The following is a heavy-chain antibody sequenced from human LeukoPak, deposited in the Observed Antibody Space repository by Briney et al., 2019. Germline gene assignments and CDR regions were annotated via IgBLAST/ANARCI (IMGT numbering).Heavy chain of an antibody. CDR2: IYYGGST. J-gene: IGHJ4*02. Sequence: PSETLSLTCTVSGGSISSYYWSWIRQPPGKGLEWIGYIYYGGSTNYNPSLKSRVTISVDTSKNQFSLKLSSVTAADTAVYYCARDAGVSRYFDYWGQGTLVTVSS. CDR1: GGSISSYY. CDR3: ARDAGVSRYFDY. V-gene: IGHV4-59*01. D-gene: IGHD6-13*01.